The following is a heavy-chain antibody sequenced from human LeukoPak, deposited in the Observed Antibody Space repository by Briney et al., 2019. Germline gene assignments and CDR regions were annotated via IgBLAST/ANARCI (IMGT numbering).Heavy chain of an antibody. J-gene: IGHJ4*02. V-gene: IGHV4-39*01. Sequence: SETLSLTCTVSGGSISSSSYYWGWIRQPPGKGLEWIGSIYYSGSTYYNPSLKSRVTISVDTSKNQFSLKLSSVTAADTAVYYCARRLPLYYGSGSSFVYWGQGTLVTVSS. D-gene: IGHD3-10*01. CDR3: ARRLPLYYGSGSSFVY. CDR1: GGSISSSSYY. CDR2: IYYSGST.